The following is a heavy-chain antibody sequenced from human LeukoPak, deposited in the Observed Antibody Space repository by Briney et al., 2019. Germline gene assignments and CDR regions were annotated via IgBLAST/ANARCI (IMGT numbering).Heavy chain of an antibody. CDR2: IYYSGST. V-gene: IGHV4-59*01. CDR3: ARATWLPVGLYYYDSSGYYYYFDS. J-gene: IGHJ4*02. D-gene: IGHD3-22*01. CDR1: GGSFSGYY. Sequence: SETLSLTCAVYGGSFSGYYWSWIRQHPGKGLEWIGYIYYSGSTNYNPSLKSRVTISVDTSKNQFSLKLSSVTAADTAVYYCARATWLPVGLYYYDSSGYYYYFDSWGQGTLVTVSS.